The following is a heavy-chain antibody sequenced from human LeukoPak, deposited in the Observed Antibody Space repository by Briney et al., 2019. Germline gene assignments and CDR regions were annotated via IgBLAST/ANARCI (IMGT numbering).Heavy chain of an antibody. Sequence: PGGSLRLSCAASGFTFSSFAMSWVRQAPGKGLEWVSTISGGGSGTYYAASVKGRFTISRDNSKHTLHLHMISLRAEDTAVYYCARSFFYRSGSYSFYYFDYWGQGTLVTVSS. CDR1: GFTFSSFA. CDR2: ISGGGSGT. J-gene: IGHJ4*02. CDR3: ARSFFYRSGSYSFYYFDY. V-gene: IGHV3-23*01. D-gene: IGHD3-10*01.